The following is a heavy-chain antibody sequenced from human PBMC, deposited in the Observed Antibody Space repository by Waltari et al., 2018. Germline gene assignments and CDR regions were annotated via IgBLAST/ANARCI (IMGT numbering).Heavy chain of an antibody. V-gene: IGHV3-7*01. CDR2: IKEDGSQK. J-gene: IGHJ4*02. CDR1: GFTFSRSW. D-gene: IGHD4-17*01. CDR3: ARTGYGGNALDY. Sequence: EVQLVESGGGLVQPGGSLRLSCGASGFTFSRSWMNWVRQAPGKGLEWGANIKEDGSQKQYADSVKGRFTISRDNTKNSLYLQMNSLRAEDTAVYYCARTGYGGNALDYWGQGTQVTV.